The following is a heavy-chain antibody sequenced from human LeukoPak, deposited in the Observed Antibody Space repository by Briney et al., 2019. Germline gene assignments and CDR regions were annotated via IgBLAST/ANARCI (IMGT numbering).Heavy chain of an antibody. CDR1: GGSVSSDSYY. CDR2: IYASGSA. Sequence: SETLSLTCTVSGGSVSSDSYYWTWIRQPAGKGLELIGRIYASGSANYNPSLKSRVTISVDKSKNQFSLKLSSVTAADTALYYCVRTVYGDYGDSWGREPWSPSPQ. J-gene: IGHJ5*01. CDR3: VRTVYGDYGDS. V-gene: IGHV4-61*02. D-gene: IGHD4-17*01.